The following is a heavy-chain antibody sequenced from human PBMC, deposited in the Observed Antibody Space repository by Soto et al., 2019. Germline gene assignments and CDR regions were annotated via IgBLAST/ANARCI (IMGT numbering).Heavy chain of an antibody. V-gene: IGHV4-39*01. Sequence: QLQLQESGPGLVKPSETLSLTCTVSGGSISSSSYHWGWIRQPPGKGLEWIGTIDYSGSTYYNPSLMSRVTISEDTAKNQFALKLSSVAAADTAVYFCVRRKNVAGGDFDCWGQGTLVTVSS. D-gene: IGHD1-26*01. J-gene: IGHJ4*02. CDR1: GGSISSSSYH. CDR2: IDYSGST. CDR3: VRRKNVAGGDFDC.